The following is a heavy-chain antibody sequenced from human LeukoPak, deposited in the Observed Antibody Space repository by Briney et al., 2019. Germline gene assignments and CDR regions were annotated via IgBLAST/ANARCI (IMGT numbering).Heavy chain of an antibody. D-gene: IGHD3-16*01. CDR3: ARDGQIMGFDY. CDR2: VYYTGST. J-gene: IGHJ4*02. Sequence: PSETLSLTCTVSGGSLSTYYWSWIRQPPERGLEWIGYVYYTGSTYYNPSLESRVAISVDTSKNQFSLKLTSVTAADTAVYYCARDGQIMGFDYWGQGILVTVSS. CDR1: GGSLSTYY. V-gene: IGHV4-59*06.